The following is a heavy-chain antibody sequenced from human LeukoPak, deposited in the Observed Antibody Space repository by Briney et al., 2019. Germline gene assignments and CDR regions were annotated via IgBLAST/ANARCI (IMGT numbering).Heavy chain of an antibody. V-gene: IGHV4-59*01. CDR3: ARDSEYGMDV. J-gene: IGHJ6*02. CDR2: IYYSGGT. Sequence: SETLSLTCTVSGGSISSYYWSWIRQPPGKGLEWIGYIYYSGGTNYNPSLKSRVTISVDTSKNQFSLKLSSVTAADTAVYYCARDSEYGMDVWGQGTTVTVSS. D-gene: IGHD3-10*01. CDR1: GGSISSYY.